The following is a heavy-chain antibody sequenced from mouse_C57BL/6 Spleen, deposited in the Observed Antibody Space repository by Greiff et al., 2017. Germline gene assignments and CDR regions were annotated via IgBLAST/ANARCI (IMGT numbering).Heavy chain of an antibody. CDR3: ARRVYDYYDY. CDR2: IDPEGGET. V-gene: IGHV14-2*01. Sequence: VQLQQSGAELVKPGASVKLSCTASGFTFKDYSMHWVKQRTEQGLEWIGRIDPEGGETKYAPKFQGKATITADTSSNTAYRQLSSLTSEDSAVYYCARRVYDYYDYWGQGTTVTVSA. D-gene: IGHD2-3*01. J-gene: IGHJ1*01. CDR1: GFTFKDYS.